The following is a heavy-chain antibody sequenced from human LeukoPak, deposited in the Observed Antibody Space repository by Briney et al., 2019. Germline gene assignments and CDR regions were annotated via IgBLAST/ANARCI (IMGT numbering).Heavy chain of an antibody. CDR3: ARDVKWAARRYYYYYMVV. CDR1: GGSTSSSSYY. Sequence: SETLSLTCTVSGGSTSSSSYYWGWIRQPPGKGLEWIGSIDYSGSTYYNPSLKSRVTISVDTSKNQFSLKLSSVTAADTAVYYCARDVKWAARRYYYYYMVVWGKGTTVTVSS. J-gene: IGHJ6*03. CDR2: IDYSGST. D-gene: IGHD6-6*01. V-gene: IGHV4-39*07.